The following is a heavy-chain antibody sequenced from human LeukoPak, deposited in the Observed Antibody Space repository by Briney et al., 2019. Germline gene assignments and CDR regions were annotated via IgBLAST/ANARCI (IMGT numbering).Heavy chain of an antibody. Sequence: SETLSLTCTVPGGPLSSSSHYSGWIRQPPGKGLECLGSIYYTGSTYYNPSLKGRVTVSVDTSKNQFSLKLSSVTAADTAVFHCARHFGYFRGGSCYRFDYWGQGALVTVSS. D-gene: IGHD2-15*01. J-gene: IGHJ4*02. CDR3: ARHFGYFRGGSCYRFDY. V-gene: IGHV4-39*01. CDR2: IYYTGST. CDR1: GGPLSSSSHY.